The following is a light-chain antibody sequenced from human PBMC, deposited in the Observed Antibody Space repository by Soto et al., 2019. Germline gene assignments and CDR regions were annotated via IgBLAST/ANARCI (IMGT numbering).Light chain of an antibody. CDR3: QQYGSSGT. V-gene: IGKV3-20*01. J-gene: IGKJ1*01. Sequence: EIVLTQSPCTLSLSPGERATLSCRASQSVSSSYLVWHQQKPGQAPRLLIYAASRRATGIPDRFSGSGSGTDFTLTISRLEPEDFAVYYCQQYGSSGTFGQGTKVDI. CDR1: QSVSSSY. CDR2: AAS.